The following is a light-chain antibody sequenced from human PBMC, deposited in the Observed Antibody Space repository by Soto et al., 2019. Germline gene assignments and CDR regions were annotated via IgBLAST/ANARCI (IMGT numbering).Light chain of an antibody. V-gene: IGLV2-23*01. J-gene: IGLJ1*01. Sequence: QSVLTQPASVSGSPGQSIAISCTGTSSDVGSYNLVSWYQQHPGKAPKLTIYEGTKRPSGVSNRFSGSKSGNTASLTISGLQAEDEADYYCCSSAGSSLYVFGSGTKVTVL. CDR1: SSDVGSYNL. CDR2: EGT. CDR3: CSSAGSSLYV.